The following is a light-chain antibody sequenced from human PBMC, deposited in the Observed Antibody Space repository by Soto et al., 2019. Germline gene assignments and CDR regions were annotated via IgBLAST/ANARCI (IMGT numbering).Light chain of an antibody. CDR1: QSVSSS. Sequence: EIVMTQSPATLSVSPGERATLSCRASQSVSSSLAWYQQKPGQAPRLLIYAASTRTTAIPARFSGSGSGTAFTLTISSLQSEDFAVYYCQQYNNWPQTFGQGTKVEIK. CDR3: QQYNNWPQT. CDR2: AAS. V-gene: IGKV3-15*01. J-gene: IGKJ1*01.